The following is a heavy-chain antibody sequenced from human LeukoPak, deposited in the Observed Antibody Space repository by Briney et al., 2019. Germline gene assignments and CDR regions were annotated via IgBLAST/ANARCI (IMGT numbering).Heavy chain of an antibody. J-gene: IGHJ4*02. V-gene: IGHV3-33*01. CDR1: GFTFSNYG. CDR3: ARVWYSYGTIDY. D-gene: IGHD5-18*01. CDR2: IWYNGSDK. Sequence: GGSLRLSCAASGFTFSNYGMHWVRQAPGKGLEWVALIWYNGSDKYYADSVKGRFIISRDNAKKSLYLQMDGLRAEDTAVYYCARVWYSYGTIDYWGQGTLVTVSS.